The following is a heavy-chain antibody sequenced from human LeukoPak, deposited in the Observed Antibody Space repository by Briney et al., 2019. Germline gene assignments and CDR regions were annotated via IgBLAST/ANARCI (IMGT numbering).Heavy chain of an antibody. CDR2: IYTSGST. J-gene: IGHJ3*02. CDR1: GGSISSGSYY. Sequence: SETXXLTCTVSGGSISSGSYYWSWXRQPAGKGLXWIGRIYTSGSTNYNPSLKSRVTISVDTSKNQFSLKLSSVTAADTAVYYCARDGGRDFWSGYSTDAFDIWGQGTMVTVSS. V-gene: IGHV4-61*02. CDR3: ARDGGRDFWSGYSTDAFDI. D-gene: IGHD3-3*01.